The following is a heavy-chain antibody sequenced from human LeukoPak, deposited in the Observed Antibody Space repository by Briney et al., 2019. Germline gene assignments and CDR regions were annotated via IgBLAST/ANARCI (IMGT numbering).Heavy chain of an antibody. Sequence: PGGSLRLSCAASGFIFSSYSMNWVRQAPGKGLEWISYISGGGGNIHYADSVEGRFTISRDNAKNSVYLQMNSLRAEDTAVYYCASLYYYDSSGYNWGQGTLVTVSS. J-gene: IGHJ4*02. CDR2: ISGGGGNI. V-gene: IGHV3-48*01. D-gene: IGHD3-22*01. CDR3: ASLYYYDSSGYN. CDR1: GFIFSSYS.